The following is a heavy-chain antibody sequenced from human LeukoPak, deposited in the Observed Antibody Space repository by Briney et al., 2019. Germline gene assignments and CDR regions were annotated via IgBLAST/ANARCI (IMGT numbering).Heavy chain of an antibody. CDR1: GFTFSSYG. CDR3: AKVGFTSSVDTAMDTFDY. Sequence: PGGSLRLSCAASGFTFSSYGMHWVRQAPGKGLEWVAVIWYDGSNKYYADSVKGRFTISRDNSKNTLYLQMNSLRAEDTAVYYCAKVGFTSSVDTAMDTFDYWGRGTLVTVSS. V-gene: IGHV3-33*06. D-gene: IGHD5-18*01. J-gene: IGHJ4*02. CDR2: IWYDGSNK.